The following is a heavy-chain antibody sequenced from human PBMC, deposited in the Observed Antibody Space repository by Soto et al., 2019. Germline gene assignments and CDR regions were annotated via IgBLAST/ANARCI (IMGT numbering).Heavy chain of an antibody. D-gene: IGHD5-12*01. Sequence: SQTLSLTCAISGDSVSSNSAAWSWIRQSPSRGLEWLGRTYYRSKWYNDYAVSVKSRITINPDTSKSQFSLQLKSVTPEDTAVYYCVRGIGYIDSWGQGTLVTVSS. J-gene: IGHJ4*02. CDR3: VRGIGYIDS. CDR2: TYYRSKWYN. V-gene: IGHV6-1*01. CDR1: GDSVSSNSAA.